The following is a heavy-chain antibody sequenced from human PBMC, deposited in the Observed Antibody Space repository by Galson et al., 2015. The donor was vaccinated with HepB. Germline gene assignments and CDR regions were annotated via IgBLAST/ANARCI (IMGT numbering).Heavy chain of an antibody. D-gene: IGHD3-10*01. CDR2: ISSSGSTI. Sequence: SLRLSCAASGFTFSSYEMNWVRQAPGQGLEWVSYISSSGSTIYYADSVKGRFTISRDNAKNSLYLQMNSLRAEDTAVYYCASSSITMVRGVTSYWYFDLWGRGTLVTVSS. J-gene: IGHJ2*01. CDR1: GFTFSSYE. CDR3: ASSSITMVRGVTSYWYFDL. V-gene: IGHV3-48*03.